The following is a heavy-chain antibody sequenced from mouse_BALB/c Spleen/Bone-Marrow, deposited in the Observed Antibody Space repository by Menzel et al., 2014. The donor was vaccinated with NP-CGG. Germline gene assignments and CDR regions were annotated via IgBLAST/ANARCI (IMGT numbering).Heavy chain of an antibody. CDR1: GFDFSRYW. CDR3: ARTAYYAMDY. J-gene: IGHJ4*01. CDR2: INPGSSTI. V-gene: IGHV4-2*02. Sequence: EVHLVESGGGLVQPGGSLNLSCAASGFDFSRYWMSWARQAPGKGQEWIGEINPGSSTINYTPSLQDKFIISRDNAKNTLYLQMSKVRSEDTALYYCARTAYYAMDYWGQGTSVTVSS.